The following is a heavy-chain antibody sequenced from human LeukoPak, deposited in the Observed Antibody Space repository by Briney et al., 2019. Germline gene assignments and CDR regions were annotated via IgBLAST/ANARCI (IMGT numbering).Heavy chain of an antibody. CDR1: GGSISSGGYS. CDR3: ARGVSPAFDI. Sequence: KPSETLSLTCAVSGGSISSGGYSWSWIRQPPGKGLEWIGYIYHSGSTYYNPPLKSRVTISVDRSKNQFSLKLSSVTAADTAVYYCARGVSPAFDIWGQGTMVTVSS. V-gene: IGHV4-30-2*01. J-gene: IGHJ3*02. CDR2: IYHSGST.